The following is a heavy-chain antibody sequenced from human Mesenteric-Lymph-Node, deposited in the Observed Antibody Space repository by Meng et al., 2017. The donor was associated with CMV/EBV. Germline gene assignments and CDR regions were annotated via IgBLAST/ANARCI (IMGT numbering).Heavy chain of an antibody. V-gene: IGHV1-3*01. CDR3: ARGSRVDVVVPAAILGLDWFAP. D-gene: IGHD2-2*01. J-gene: IGHJ5*02. CDR2: IDGGNGNI. Sequence: YGIQWGRQAPEEKVGWMACIDGGNGNIKYSQEFRGRITITRDTPENTAYMELSGLRSEDTGVYYCARGSRVDVVVPAAILGLDWFAPWGQGTLDTVSS. CDR1: YG.